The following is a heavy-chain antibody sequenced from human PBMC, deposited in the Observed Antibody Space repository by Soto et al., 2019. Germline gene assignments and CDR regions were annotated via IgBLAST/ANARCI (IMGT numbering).Heavy chain of an antibody. D-gene: IGHD5-12*01. Sequence: GGSLRLSCVASGFTFSSYGMHWVRQAPGKGLEWVAVISYDGSNKYYADSVKGRFTISRDNSKNTLYLQMNGLRAEDTAVYYCASQPDGIVATTTLGNLYYYYGMDVWGQGTTVTVSS. CDR2: ISYDGSNK. J-gene: IGHJ6*02. CDR1: GFTFSSYG. CDR3: ASQPDGIVATTTLGNLYYYYGMDV. V-gene: IGHV3-30*03.